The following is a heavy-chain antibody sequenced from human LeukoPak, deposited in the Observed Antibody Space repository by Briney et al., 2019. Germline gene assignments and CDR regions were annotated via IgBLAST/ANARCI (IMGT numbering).Heavy chain of an antibody. V-gene: IGHV1-18*01. CDR2: ISAYNGNT. CDR1: GYTFTNYG. D-gene: IGHD6-13*01. J-gene: IGHJ4*02. Sequence: ASVKVSCKASGYTFTNYGISWVRQAPGQGLEWMGWISAYNGNTNYAQKLQGRVTMTTDTSTSTAYMELRSLRSDDTAVYYCARDKPLIAAAGTYYFDYWGQGTLVTVSS. CDR3: ARDKPLIAAAGTYYFDY.